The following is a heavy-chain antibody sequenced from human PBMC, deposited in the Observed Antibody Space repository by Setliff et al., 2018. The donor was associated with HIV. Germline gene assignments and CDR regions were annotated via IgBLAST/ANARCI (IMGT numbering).Heavy chain of an antibody. D-gene: IGHD3-3*02. CDR3: TRLALGN. CDR1: GGSFSDYY. Sequence: PSETLSLTCAVHGGSFSDYYWTWIRQPPGKGLEWIGEIKHSGSTNYNPSLKSRVTISVDTSKNQFSLKLNSVSPTDTAVYYCTRLALGNWGQGTLVTVSS. J-gene: IGHJ4*02. CDR2: IKHSGST. V-gene: IGHV4-34*01.